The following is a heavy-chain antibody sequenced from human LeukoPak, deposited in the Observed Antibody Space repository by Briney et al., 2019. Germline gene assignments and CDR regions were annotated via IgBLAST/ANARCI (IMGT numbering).Heavy chain of an antibody. CDR3: ARRFYEPPYFYYMDV. J-gene: IGHJ6*03. Sequence: GESLKISCKASGYSFTTSSIVWVRQMPGKGLEWMGIIYSGDFNIGYSPSFQGQVTISADKSSSTAYLQWSNLKASDTAVYYCARRFYEPPYFYYMDVWANGTTVTVSS. CDR1: GYSFTTSS. V-gene: IGHV5-51*01. CDR2: IYSGDFNI. D-gene: IGHD1-14*01.